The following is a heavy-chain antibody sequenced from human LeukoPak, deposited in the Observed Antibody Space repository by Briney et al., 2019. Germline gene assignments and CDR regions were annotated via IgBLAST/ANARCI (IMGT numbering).Heavy chain of an antibody. CDR2: IPSSGPIT. V-gene: IGHV3-23*01. CDR3: ANRVAQHDS. D-gene: IGHD3-3*01. J-gene: IGHJ5*02. Sequence: GGSLRLSCAASGFAFSSYAMSWVRQAPGKGLEWVSGIPSSGPITYYADSVKGRFTISRDNSKNTLYLQMNSLTAEDTGIYYCANRVAQHDSWGQGTLVTVSS. CDR1: GFAFSSYA.